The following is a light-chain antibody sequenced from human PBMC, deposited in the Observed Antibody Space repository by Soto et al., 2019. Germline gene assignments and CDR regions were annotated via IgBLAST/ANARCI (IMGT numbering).Light chain of an antibody. V-gene: IGLV2-11*01. J-gene: IGLJ1*01. CDR3: CSYGGSYTVV. CDR2: DIT. Sequence: QSALTQPRSVSGSPGQSVTISCTGTSSDVGAYNYVSWYQEHPGKAPKLIIYDITERPSGVPGRFSGSKSGNTASLTISGLQAEDEADYYCCSYGGSYTVVFGTGTKLTVL. CDR1: SSDVGAYNY.